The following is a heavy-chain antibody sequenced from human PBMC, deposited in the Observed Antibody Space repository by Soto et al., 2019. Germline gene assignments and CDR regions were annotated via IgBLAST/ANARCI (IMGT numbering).Heavy chain of an antibody. CDR2: IYNGGRT. V-gene: IGHV4-30-4*02. CDR1: GDSISSDGYH. J-gene: IGHJ4*01. D-gene: IGHD2-8*01. Sequence: SETLSLTCTVSGDSISSDGYHWSWIRQSPGKGLEWIGYIYNGGRTFYRPSLESRINKSLDATKNSYSLRLTSVTAAXKAXXXFARDTDGMDSIHFVXHWGXGILVTVFS. CDR3: ARDTDGMDSIHFVXH.